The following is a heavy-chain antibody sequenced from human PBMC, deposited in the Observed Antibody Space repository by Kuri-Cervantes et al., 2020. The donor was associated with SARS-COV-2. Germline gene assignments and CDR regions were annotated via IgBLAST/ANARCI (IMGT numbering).Heavy chain of an antibody. CDR3: AKGRERNCSSTSCYAFGV. Sequence: GGSLRLSCAASGFTFSSYSMYWVRQAPGKGLEWVSSISSSSSYIYYADSVKGRFTISRDNAKNSLYLQMNSLRAEDTAVYYCAKGRERNCSSTSCYAFGVWGQGTTVTVSS. J-gene: IGHJ6*02. CDR1: GFTFSSYS. CDR2: ISSSSSYI. D-gene: IGHD2-2*01. V-gene: IGHV3-21*04.